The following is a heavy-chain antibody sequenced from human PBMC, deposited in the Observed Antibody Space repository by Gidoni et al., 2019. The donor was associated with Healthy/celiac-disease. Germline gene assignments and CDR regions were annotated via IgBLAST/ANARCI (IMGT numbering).Heavy chain of an antibody. V-gene: IGHV4-39*07. Sequence: QLQLQESGPGLVKPSETLSLTCTVSGGSISSSSYYWGWIRQPPGKGLEWIGSIYYSGSTYYNPSLKSRVTISVDTSKNQFSLKLSSVTAADTAVYYCARDTPLGIVSYFDYWGQGTLVTVSS. D-gene: IGHD7-27*01. CDR2: IYYSGST. J-gene: IGHJ4*02. CDR3: ARDTPLGIVSYFDY. CDR1: GGSISSSSYY.